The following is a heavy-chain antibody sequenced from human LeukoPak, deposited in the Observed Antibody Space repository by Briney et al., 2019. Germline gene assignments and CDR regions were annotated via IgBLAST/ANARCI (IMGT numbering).Heavy chain of an antibody. J-gene: IGHJ4*02. CDR1: GFTFSSYE. CDR3: ARVPMYYDILTGYYTGYYFDY. V-gene: IGHV3-48*03. CDR2: ISSSGSTI. Sequence: GGSLRLSCAASGFTFSSYEMNWVRQAPGKGLEWVSYISSSGSTIYYADSVKGRFTISRDNAKNSLYLQMNSLRAEDTAVYYCARVPMYYDILTGYYTGYYFDYWGQGTLVTVSS. D-gene: IGHD3-9*01.